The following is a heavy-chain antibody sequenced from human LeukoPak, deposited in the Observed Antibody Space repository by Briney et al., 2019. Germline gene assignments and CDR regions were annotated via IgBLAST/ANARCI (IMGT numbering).Heavy chain of an antibody. CDR3: AREFRVLSVAGTVRHFDY. J-gene: IGHJ4*02. D-gene: IGHD6-19*01. V-gene: IGHV1-18*04. CDR1: GYTFTSYG. Sequence: ASVKVSCKASGYTFTSYGISWVRQAPGQGLEWMGWISAYNGNTNYAQKLQGRVTMTTDTSTSTAYMELRSLRSDDTAVYYCAREFRVLSVAGTVRHFDYWGQGTLVTVSS. CDR2: ISAYNGNT.